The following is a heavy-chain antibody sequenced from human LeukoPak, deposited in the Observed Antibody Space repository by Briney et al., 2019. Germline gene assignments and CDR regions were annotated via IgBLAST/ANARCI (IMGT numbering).Heavy chain of an antibody. CDR3: ARGAEYSGYDPYFDS. Sequence: GGSLRLSCAASGFTFSNYEMHWVRQAPGKGLEWVSYISSSGSDIYYADSVKGRFTISRDNAKNSLYLQMNSLRAEDTAVYYCARGAEYSGYDPYFDSWGQGTLVTVSS. D-gene: IGHD5-12*01. CDR1: GFTFSNYE. CDR2: ISSSGSDI. V-gene: IGHV3-48*03. J-gene: IGHJ4*02.